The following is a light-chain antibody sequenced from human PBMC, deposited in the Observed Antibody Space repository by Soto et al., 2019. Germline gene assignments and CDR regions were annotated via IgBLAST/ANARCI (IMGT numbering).Light chain of an antibody. V-gene: IGLV2-14*03. CDR1: SNDVGGYNY. Sequence: QSALTQPASVSGSPEQSITISCTGTSNDVGGYNYVSWYQKHPGKAPKLVIYDASHRPSGVSNRFSGSKSANTASLTVSGLPAEDEADYYCSSYTSGSAFVLFGGGTKLTVL. CDR2: DAS. J-gene: IGLJ2*01. CDR3: SSYTSGSAFVL.